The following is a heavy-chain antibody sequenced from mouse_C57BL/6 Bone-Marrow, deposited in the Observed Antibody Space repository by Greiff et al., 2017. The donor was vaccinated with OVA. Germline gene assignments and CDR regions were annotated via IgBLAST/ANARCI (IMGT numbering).Heavy chain of an antibody. CDR2: ISSGSSTI. V-gene: IGHV5-17*01. CDR3: ARGLLSVAY. J-gene: IGHJ3*01. CDR1: GFTFSDYG. Sequence: EVKLVESGGGLVKPGGSLKLSCAASGFTFSDYGMHWVRQAPEKGLEWVAYISSGSSTIYYADTVKGRFTISRDNAKNTLFLQRTSLGSEDTAMYYCARGLLSVAYWGQGTLVTVSA. D-gene: IGHD2-1*01.